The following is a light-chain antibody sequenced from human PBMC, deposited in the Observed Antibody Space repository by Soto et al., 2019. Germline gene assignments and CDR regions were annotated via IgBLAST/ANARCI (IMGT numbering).Light chain of an antibody. Sequence: QSVLTQPPSVSAAPGQTVTISCSGSSSNIGSNSVSWYQQLPGTAPKVLIYDNNKRPSGIPDRFSGSKSGTSATLGITGPQTGDEADYYCGTWDSSLSAVVFGGGTQLTVL. V-gene: IGLV1-51*01. CDR2: DNN. CDR3: GTWDSSLSAVV. J-gene: IGLJ2*01. CDR1: SSNIGSNS.